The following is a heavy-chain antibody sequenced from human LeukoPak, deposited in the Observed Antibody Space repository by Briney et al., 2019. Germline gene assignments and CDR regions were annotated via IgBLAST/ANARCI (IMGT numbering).Heavy chain of an antibody. CDR1: GFTFSRYT. CDR3: AKDWKPDGVWDIDY. J-gene: IGHJ4*02. V-gene: IGHV3-23*01. D-gene: IGHD4-17*01. Sequence: GGSPRLSCAASGFTFSRYTMSWVRQAPGKGLEWVAGVYGNAVDKFYSASVRGRFTISKDNANNMVFLRMDSLRADDTAVYYCAKDWKPDGVWDIDYWGQGTQVTVS. CDR2: VYGNAVDK.